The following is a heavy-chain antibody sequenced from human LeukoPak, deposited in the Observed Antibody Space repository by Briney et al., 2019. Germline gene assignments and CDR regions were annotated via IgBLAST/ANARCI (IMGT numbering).Heavy chain of an antibody. Sequence: GGSLRLSCAASGFTFRSYGMHWVHQAPGKGLEWVSFIHYDGSNKYYADSVKGRFTISRDNSKNTLYLQMNSLRAEDTAVYYCASLIVVVPAATAIDAFDIWGQGTTVTVSS. CDR1: GFTFRSYG. J-gene: IGHJ3*02. V-gene: IGHV3-30*02. CDR3: ASLIVVVPAATAIDAFDI. CDR2: IHYDGSNK. D-gene: IGHD2-2*01.